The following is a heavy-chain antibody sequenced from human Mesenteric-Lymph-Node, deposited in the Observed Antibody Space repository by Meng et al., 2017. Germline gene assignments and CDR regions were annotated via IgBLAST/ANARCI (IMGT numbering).Heavy chain of an antibody. CDR1: GFTFSDYY. Sequence: QAELVGPGEALVKPGGSLRLSCATSGFTFSDYYMIWFRQAPGKGLEWVSYIVGSSTTKFYADSVKGRFIISRDNAKNSLFLQMNSLRAEDTAVYYCARGQYYFDLWGQGTLVTVSS. V-gene: IGHV3-11*01. CDR2: IVGSSTTK. CDR3: ARGQYYFDL. J-gene: IGHJ4*02. D-gene: IGHD5-24*01.